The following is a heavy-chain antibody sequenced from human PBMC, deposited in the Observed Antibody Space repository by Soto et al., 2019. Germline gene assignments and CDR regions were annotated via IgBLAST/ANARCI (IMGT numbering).Heavy chain of an antibody. V-gene: IGHV4-31*03. CDR1: GGSIRNGYY. CDR2: IYYSGST. Sequence: QVQLQESGPGLVKPSQTLFLTCTVSGGSIRNGYYWTWIRQHPGKGLEWIGYIYYSGSTYYNPSLKSRVTIAVDTSKYQFSLKLRSVTAADTAVYYCARKDSAETAGVDNWGQGTLVTVSS. D-gene: IGHD3-10*01. CDR3: ARKDSAETAGVDN. J-gene: IGHJ4*02.